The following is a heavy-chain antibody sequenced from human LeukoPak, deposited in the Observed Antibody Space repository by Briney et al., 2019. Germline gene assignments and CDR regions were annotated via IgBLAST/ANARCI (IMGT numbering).Heavy chain of an antibody. CDR1: GASINSYY. V-gene: IGHV4-34*01. CDR3: ARDILTGYYRDY. D-gene: IGHD3-9*01. Sequence: SETLSLTCTVSGASINSYYWSWIRQPPGKGLEWIGEINHSGSTNYNPSLKSRVTISVDTSKNQFSLKLSSVTAADTAVYYCARDILTGYYRDYWGQGTLVTVSS. CDR2: INHSGST. J-gene: IGHJ4*02.